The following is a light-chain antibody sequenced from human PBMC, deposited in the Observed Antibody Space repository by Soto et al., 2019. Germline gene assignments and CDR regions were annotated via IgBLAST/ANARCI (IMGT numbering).Light chain of an antibody. CDR1: SSNIGAGYD. CDR2: GNS. V-gene: IGLV1-40*01. J-gene: IGLJ1*01. CDR3: QSYDSSLSGPL. Sequence: QPVLTQPPSVSGAPGQRVTISCTGSSSNIGAGYDVHWYQQLPGTAPKLLIYGNSNRPSGVPDRFSGSKSGTSASLAITGLQAEDEADYYCQSYDSSLSGPLFGTGTKLTVL.